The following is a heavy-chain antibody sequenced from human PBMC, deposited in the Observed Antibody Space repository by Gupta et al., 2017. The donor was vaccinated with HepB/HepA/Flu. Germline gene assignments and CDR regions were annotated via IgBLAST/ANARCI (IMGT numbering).Heavy chain of an antibody. CDR1: GGSISSYY. CDR3: ATDPVGPHVWYFDL. V-gene: IGHV4-59*01. J-gene: IGHJ2*01. D-gene: IGHD2-15*01. CDR2: IYYSGST. Sequence: QVQLQESGPGLVKPSETLSLTCTASGGSISSYYWSWIRQPPGKGLEWIGYIYYSGSTNYNPSLKSRVTISVDTSKNQFSLKLSSVTAADTAVYYCATDPVGPHVWYFDLWGRGTLVTVSS.